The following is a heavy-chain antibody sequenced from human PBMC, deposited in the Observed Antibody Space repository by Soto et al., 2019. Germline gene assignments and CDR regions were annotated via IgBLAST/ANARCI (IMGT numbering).Heavy chain of an antibody. V-gene: IGHV3-48*02. D-gene: IGHD3-16*01. J-gene: IGHJ4*02. CDR3: ARVSGGVVGVMTHFHY. CDR1: GFAFSTYT. CDR2: ISSSSATI. Sequence: EVHLVESGGGLVQPGGSLRLSCAASGFAFSTYTMTWVRQAPGKGLEWVSYISSSSATIHYADSVKGRFTISRDNAENSLYLQMSGLRDEDTAVYYCARVSGGVVGVMTHFHYWGQGALVTVSS.